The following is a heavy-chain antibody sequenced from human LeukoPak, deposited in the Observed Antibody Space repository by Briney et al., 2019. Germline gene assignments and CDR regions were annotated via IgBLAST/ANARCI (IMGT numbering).Heavy chain of an antibody. CDR2: IWYDGSNK. J-gene: IGHJ6*02. Sequence: SGGSLRLSCAASGFTFSSYGMHWVRQAPGKGLEWVAVIWYDGSNKYYADSVKGRFTISRDNSKNTLYLQMNSLRAEDTAVYYCARGSAPDDYYYYGMDVWGQGTTATVSS. D-gene: IGHD1-14*01. V-gene: IGHV3-33*01. CDR3: ARGSAPDDYYYYGMDV. CDR1: GFTFSSYG.